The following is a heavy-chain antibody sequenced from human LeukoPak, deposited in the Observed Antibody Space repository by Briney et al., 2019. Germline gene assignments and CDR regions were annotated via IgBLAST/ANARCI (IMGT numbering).Heavy chain of an antibody. CDR3: ARDGGIVPAAIRYYYYYYMDV. CDR2: IIPIFGTA. CDR1: GGTYSSYA. Sequence: SVKVSCKASGGTYSSYAISWVRQAPGQGLEWLGGIIPIFGTANYAQKFQGRVTITADESTSTAYMELSSLRSEDTAVYYCARDGGIVPAAIRYYYYYYMDVWGKGTTVTVSS. J-gene: IGHJ6*03. D-gene: IGHD2-2*01. V-gene: IGHV1-69*13.